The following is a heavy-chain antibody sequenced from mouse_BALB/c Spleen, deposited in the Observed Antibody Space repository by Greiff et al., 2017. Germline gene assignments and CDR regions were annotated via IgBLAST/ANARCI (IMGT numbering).Heavy chain of an antibody. V-gene: IGHV5-12-2*01. CDR3: ARRGRYYFDY. CDR2: ISNGGGST. CDR1: GFTFSSYT. Sequence: DVHLVESGGGLVQPGGSLKLSCAASGFTFSSYTMSWVRQTPEKRLEWVAYISNGGGSTYYPDTVKGRFTISRDNAKNTLYLQMSSLKSEDTAMYYCARRGRYYFDYWGQGTTLTVSS. J-gene: IGHJ2*01.